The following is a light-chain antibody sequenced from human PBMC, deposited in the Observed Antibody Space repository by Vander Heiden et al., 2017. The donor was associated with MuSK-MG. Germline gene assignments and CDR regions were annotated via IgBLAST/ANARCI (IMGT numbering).Light chain of an antibody. J-gene: IGLJ3*02. CDR2: DVS. CDR1: SSDVGGYNY. CDR3: SSYTSSSTRV. Sequence: QPALTQPALVSCPPVLSITISCTGTSSDVGGYNYVSWYQQHPGKAPKLMIYDVSNRPSGVSNRFSGSKSGNTASLTISGLQAEDEADYYCSSYTSSSTRVFGGGTKLTVL. V-gene: IGLV2-14*03.